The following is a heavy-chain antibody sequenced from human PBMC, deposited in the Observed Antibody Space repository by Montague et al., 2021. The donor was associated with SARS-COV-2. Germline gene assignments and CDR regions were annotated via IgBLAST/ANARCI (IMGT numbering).Heavy chain of an antibody. V-gene: IGHV4-59*01. CDR1: GGSISTYY. D-gene: IGHD3-22*01. J-gene: IGHJ3*02. CDR2: IYYNGYT. Sequence: SETLSLTCTVSGGSISTYYWSWIRQPPGKGLEWIGYIYYNGYTNXNPSLTSRVTISVDTSKNQFSLRLSSVTAADTAVYFCARGGATYYYDTSGYVNAFDTWGQGTMVTVSS. CDR3: ARGGATYYYDTSGYVNAFDT.